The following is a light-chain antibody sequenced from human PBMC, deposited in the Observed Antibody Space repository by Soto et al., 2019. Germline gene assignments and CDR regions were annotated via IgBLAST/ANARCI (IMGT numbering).Light chain of an antibody. CDR1: SSDVGGYNY. CDR2: DVS. Sequence: QSVLTQPASVYGSPRQSITISCTGTSSDVGGYNYVSWYQQHPGKAPKLMIYDVSNRPSGVSNRFSGYKSGNTASLTISGLQAEDEADYYCSSYTSSSTLVVFGGGTKLTVL. J-gene: IGLJ2*01. CDR3: SSYTSSSTLVV. V-gene: IGLV2-14*01.